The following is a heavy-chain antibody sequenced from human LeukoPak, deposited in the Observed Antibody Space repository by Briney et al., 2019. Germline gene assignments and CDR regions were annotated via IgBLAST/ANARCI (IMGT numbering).Heavy chain of an antibody. Sequence: PGGSLRLSCAASGFNFRDAAMTGVRQAPGKGLEWVSLIASNGANSYYAESVKGRFSISRDNSKNMLSLQMNSLRVEDTARYYCAKDIQLSTWGLGTVVTVSS. CDR2: IASNGANS. V-gene: IGHV3-23*01. CDR1: GFNFRDAA. J-gene: IGHJ3*01. D-gene: IGHD5-24*01. CDR3: AKDIQLST.